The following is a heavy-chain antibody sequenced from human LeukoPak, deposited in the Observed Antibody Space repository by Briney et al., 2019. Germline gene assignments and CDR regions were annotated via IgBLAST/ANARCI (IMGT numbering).Heavy chain of an antibody. Sequence: LSCXXSGFTLGXYXXTWVRQAPRXGLEWAAAIKEDGSETYYVDSVKGRFTISRDNAKNSLYLQMSSLRAEDTAVYYCAXXTYXDXXG. CDR3: AXXTYXDX. CDR2: IKEDGSET. J-gene: IGHJ4*01. CDR1: GFTLGXYX. V-gene: IGHV3-7*02.